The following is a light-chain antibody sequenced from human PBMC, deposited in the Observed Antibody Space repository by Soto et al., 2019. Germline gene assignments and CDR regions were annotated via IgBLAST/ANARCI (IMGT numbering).Light chain of an antibody. V-gene: IGLV1-44*01. CDR1: SSNIGSST. CDR3: AAWDDSLNGVV. Sequence: QPVLTQPPSASGTPGQRVTISCSGSSSNIGSSTVNWYQQLPGTAPKLLFYSNNQRPSGVPDRFSGSKSGTSASLAISGLQSEDEADYYCAAWDDSLNGVVFGGGTKVTVL. CDR2: SNN. J-gene: IGLJ2*01.